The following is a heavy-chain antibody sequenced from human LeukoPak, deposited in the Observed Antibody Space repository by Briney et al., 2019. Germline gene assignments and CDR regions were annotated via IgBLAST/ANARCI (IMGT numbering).Heavy chain of an antibody. CDR3: AKDRETVAGGEWYFDL. D-gene: IGHD6-19*01. CDR2: ISGSGGST. V-gene: IGHV3-23*01. J-gene: IGHJ2*01. Sequence: AGGSLRLSCAASGFTFSSYAMSWVRPAPGRGLEWVSAISGSGGSTYYADSVKGRFTISRDNSKNTLYLQMNSLRAEDTAVYYCAKDRETVAGGEWYFDLWGRGTLVTVSS. CDR1: GFTFSSYA.